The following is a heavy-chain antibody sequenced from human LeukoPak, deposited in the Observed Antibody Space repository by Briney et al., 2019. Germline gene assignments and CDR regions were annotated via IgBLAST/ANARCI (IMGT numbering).Heavy chain of an antibody. J-gene: IGHJ4*02. Sequence: SGTLSLTCAVSGGSISSGNWWSWVRQPPGKGLEWIGEIYHSGSTNYNPSLKSRVTISVDKSKNQFSLKLSSVTAADTAVYYCARDRSSSWWGTFDYWGQGTLVTVSS. CDR1: GGSISSGNW. CDR3: ARDRSSSWWGTFDY. CDR2: IYHSGST. V-gene: IGHV4-4*02. D-gene: IGHD6-13*01.